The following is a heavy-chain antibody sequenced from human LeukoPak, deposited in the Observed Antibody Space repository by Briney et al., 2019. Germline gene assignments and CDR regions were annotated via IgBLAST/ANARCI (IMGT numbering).Heavy chain of an antibody. J-gene: IGHJ3*02. V-gene: IGHV1-18*01. D-gene: IGHD4-23*01. CDR2: ISAYNGNT. CDR3: ARDTHSGVNDAFDI. Sequence: ASVKVSCKASGYTFASYGISWVRQAPGQGLEWMGWISAYNGNTNYAQKLQGRVTMTTDTSTSTAYMELRSLRSDDTAVYYCARDTHSGVNDAFDIWGQGTMVTVSS. CDR1: GYTFASYG.